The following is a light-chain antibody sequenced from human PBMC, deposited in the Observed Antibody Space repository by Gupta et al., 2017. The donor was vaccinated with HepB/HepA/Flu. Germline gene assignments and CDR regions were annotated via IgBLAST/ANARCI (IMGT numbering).Light chain of an antibody. CDR3: VLYMGSGIVV. J-gene: IGLJ3*02. Sequence: QTVVTQEPSFSVSPGGTVTLTCGLSSGSVSTSYYPSWYQQTPGQAPRTRSYSTNTRSSGVPELCAANVVGTKADIYITGGQADDEADDYCVLYMGSGIVVFGGGTKLTVL. CDR2: STN. CDR1: SGSVSTSYY. V-gene: IGLV8-61*01.